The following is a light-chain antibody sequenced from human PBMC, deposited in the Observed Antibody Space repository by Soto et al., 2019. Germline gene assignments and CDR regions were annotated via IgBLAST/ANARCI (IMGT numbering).Light chain of an antibody. CDR3: QQYYDIPHT. CDR1: QSVSSY. Sequence: EIVLTQSPATLSLSPGERATLSCRASQSVSSYLAWYQQKPGQAPRLLIYDASNRATGIPARFSGSGSGTDFTLTISSLQAEDVAVYYCQQYYDIPHTFGQGTNLEIK. V-gene: IGKV3-11*01. CDR2: DAS. J-gene: IGKJ2*01.